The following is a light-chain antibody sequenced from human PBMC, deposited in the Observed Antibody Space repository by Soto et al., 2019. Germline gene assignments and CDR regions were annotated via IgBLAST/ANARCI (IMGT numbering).Light chain of an antibody. J-gene: IGKJ1*01. Sequence: EIVLTQSPATLSLSPGERATLSCRASQSVSSYLDWYQQRPGQAPRLLIFDASNRATGIPGRFSGSGSGTDFPLTISSLEPEDFAVYYCQQRSNWPPWTFGQGTRVEIK. CDR2: DAS. V-gene: IGKV3-11*01. CDR1: QSVSSY. CDR3: QQRSNWPPWT.